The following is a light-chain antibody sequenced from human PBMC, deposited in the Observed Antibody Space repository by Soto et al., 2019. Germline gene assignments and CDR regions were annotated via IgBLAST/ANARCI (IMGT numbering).Light chain of an antibody. CDR1: SSNIGAGYD. J-gene: IGLJ2*01. CDR2: GNS. Sequence: QSVLTQPPSVSGAPGQRVTISCTGSSSNIGAGYDVHWYQQLPGTAPKLLIYGNSNRPSGVPDRFSGSKSGTSASLAITGLQAEDEADYYCQSYDSSLSGSEEVFGGGTKVTVL. CDR3: QSYDSSLSGSEEV. V-gene: IGLV1-40*01.